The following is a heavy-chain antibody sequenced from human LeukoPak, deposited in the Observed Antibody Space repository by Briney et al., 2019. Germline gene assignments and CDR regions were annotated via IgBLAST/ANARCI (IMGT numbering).Heavy chain of an antibody. D-gene: IGHD3-9*01. CDR2: FDPEDGET. Sequence: ASVKVSCKVSGYTLTELSMHWVRQAPGKGLEWMGGFDPEDGETIYAQKFQGRVTMTEDTSTDTAHMELSSLRSEDTAVYYCATLVFYYDILTGYDRDYWGQGTLVTVSS. CDR1: GYTLTELS. V-gene: IGHV1-24*01. J-gene: IGHJ4*02. CDR3: ATLVFYYDILTGYDRDY.